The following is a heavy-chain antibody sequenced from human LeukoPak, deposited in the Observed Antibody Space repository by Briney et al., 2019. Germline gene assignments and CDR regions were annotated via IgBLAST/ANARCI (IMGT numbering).Heavy chain of an antibody. D-gene: IGHD3-16*01. J-gene: IGHJ4*02. V-gene: IGHV3-21*01. Sequence: GGSLRLSCSASGFSFSDYDMNWVRQAQGKVLEWVSSISYLSTHVYYGESVKGRFSISRDNAKNSLFLQMNSLGAEDTAIYYCGRAFPPLRTSSAGDLWGQGILVTVSS. CDR2: ISYLSTHV. CDR3: GRAFPPLRTSSAGDL. CDR1: GFSFSDYD.